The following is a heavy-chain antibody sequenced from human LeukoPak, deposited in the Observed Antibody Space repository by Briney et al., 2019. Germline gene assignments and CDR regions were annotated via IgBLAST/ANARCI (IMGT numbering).Heavy chain of an antibody. Sequence: GASVKVSCKASGYTFTSYDINWVRQATGQGLEWMGWMNPNSGNTGYAQKFQGRVTMTEDTSTDTAYMELSSLRSEDTAVYYCATFEYSSSPDDYWGQGTLVTVSS. J-gene: IGHJ4*02. V-gene: IGHV1-8*01. CDR3: ATFEYSSSPDDY. CDR1: GYTFTSYD. D-gene: IGHD6-6*01. CDR2: MNPNSGNT.